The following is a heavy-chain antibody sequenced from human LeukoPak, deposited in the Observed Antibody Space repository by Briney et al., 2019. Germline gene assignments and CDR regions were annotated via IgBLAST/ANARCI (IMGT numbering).Heavy chain of an antibody. Sequence: PGGSLRLSCAASGFTFSSYAMSWVRQAPGKGLEWVSSISGSGGSTYYADSVKGRFTISRDNSKNTLYLQMNSLRAEDTAVYYCAGGFWSGYSTDFDYWGQGTLVTVSS. J-gene: IGHJ4*02. CDR3: AGGFWSGYSTDFDY. D-gene: IGHD3-3*01. CDR1: GFTFSSYA. V-gene: IGHV3-23*01. CDR2: ISGSGGST.